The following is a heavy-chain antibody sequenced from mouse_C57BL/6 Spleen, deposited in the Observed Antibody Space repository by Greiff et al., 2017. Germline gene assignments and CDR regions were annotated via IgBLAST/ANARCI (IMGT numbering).Heavy chain of an antibody. V-gene: IGHV1-15*01. CDR3: TRNGNYKAY. J-gene: IGHJ3*01. Sequence: QVQLKQSGAELVRPGASVSLSCKASGYTFTDYEMHWVKQTPVHGLEWMGAIDPETGGTAYNQKFKGKDILTADKSSSTAYMELRSLTSEDSAVYYCTRNGNYKAYWGQGTLVTVSA. CDR1: GYTFTDYE. D-gene: IGHD2-1*01. CDR2: IDPETGGT.